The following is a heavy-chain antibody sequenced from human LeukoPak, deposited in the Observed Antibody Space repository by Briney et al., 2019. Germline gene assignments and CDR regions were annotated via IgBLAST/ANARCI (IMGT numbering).Heavy chain of an antibody. V-gene: IGHV3-21*01. D-gene: IGHD2-2*01. Sequence: GGSLRLSCAASGFTFSSYSMNWVRQAPGKGLEWVSSISSSSSYIYYADSVKGRFTISRDNAKNSLYLQMNSLRAEDTAVYYCARDSLGYCSSTSCYGGGWGQGTLVTISS. CDR2: ISSSSSYI. CDR1: GFTFSSYS. CDR3: ARDSLGYCSSTSCYGGG. J-gene: IGHJ4*02.